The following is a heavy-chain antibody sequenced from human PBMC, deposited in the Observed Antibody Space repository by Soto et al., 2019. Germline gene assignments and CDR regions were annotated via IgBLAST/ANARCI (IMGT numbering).Heavy chain of an antibody. D-gene: IGHD6-13*01. J-gene: IGHJ4*02. CDR1: GFTFDDYA. CDR3: AKAPGPKQLVPNYFDY. Sequence: GGSLRLSCAASGFTFDDYAMHWVRQAPGKGLEWVSGISWNSGSIGYADSVKGRFTVSRDNAKNSLYLRMNSLRAEDTALYYCAKAPGPKQLVPNYFDYWGQGMLVTVSS. CDR2: ISWNSGSI. V-gene: IGHV3-9*01.